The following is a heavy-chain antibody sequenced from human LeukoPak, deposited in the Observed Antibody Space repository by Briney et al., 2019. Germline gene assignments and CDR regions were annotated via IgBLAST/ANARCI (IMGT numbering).Heavy chain of an antibody. Sequence: SETLSLTCGVAGGSFSGYDWTWVRQPPGKGLEWIGQINSGGVTNYSPSLKSRVTISVDTSKNQFSLKLTSVTAADTAVYYCARGLGWQVTPMGLFYMDVWGEGATVIVSS. J-gene: IGHJ6*03. CDR2: INSGGVT. D-gene: IGHD2-21*02. V-gene: IGHV4-34*01. CDR3: ARGLGWQVTPMGLFYMDV. CDR1: GGSFSGYD.